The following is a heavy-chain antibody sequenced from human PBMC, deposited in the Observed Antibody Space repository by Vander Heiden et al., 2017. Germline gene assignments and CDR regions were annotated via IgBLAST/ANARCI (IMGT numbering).Heavy chain of an antibody. V-gene: IGHV4-39*01. D-gene: IGHD3-22*01. Sequence: QLQLQESGPGLVKPSETLSLTCTVSGGSIRSSSYYWGWIRQPPGKGLEWIGSIYYSGSTYYNPSLKSRFTISVDTSKNQFSLKLSSVTAADTAVYYCARLGSPLVIRVSSGYEIDYWGQGTLVTVYS. CDR3: ARLGSPLVIRVSSGYEIDY. CDR2: IYYSGST. CDR1: GGSIRSSSYY. J-gene: IGHJ4*02.